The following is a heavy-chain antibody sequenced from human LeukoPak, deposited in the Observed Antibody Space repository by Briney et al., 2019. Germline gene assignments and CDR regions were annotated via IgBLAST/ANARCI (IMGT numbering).Heavy chain of an antibody. Sequence: ASVKVSCKASGYTFISYYMHWVRQPPAQGLAWMGRINPNSGGTKYAQKFQGRVTMTREMSISTAHMEVSRLRSDDTAVYYCARTEEFDYWGQGTLVTVSS. J-gene: IGHJ4*02. CDR1: GYTFISYY. V-gene: IGHV1-2*06. CDR3: ARTEEFDY. CDR2: INPNSGGT.